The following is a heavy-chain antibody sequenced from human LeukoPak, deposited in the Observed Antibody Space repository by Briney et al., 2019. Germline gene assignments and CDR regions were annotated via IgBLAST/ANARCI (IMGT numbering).Heavy chain of an antibody. CDR2: ISSSGSTI. J-gene: IGHJ4*02. V-gene: IGHV3-48*03. D-gene: IGHD6-19*01. Sequence: PGGSLRLSCATSGFTFSSYEMNWVRQAPGKGLEWVSYISSSGSTIYYADSVKGRFTISRDNSKNTLYLQMNSLRAEDTAVYYCAKGHQWLVVDYWGQGTLVTVSS. CDR3: AKGHQWLVVDY. CDR1: GFTFSSYE.